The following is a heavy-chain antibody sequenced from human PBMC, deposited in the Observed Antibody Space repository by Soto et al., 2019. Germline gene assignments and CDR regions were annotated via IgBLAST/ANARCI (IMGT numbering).Heavy chain of an antibody. Sequence: SETLSLTCAVYCGSFIGYYWSWVRQPPGKGLEWIAEINHSGSTNYNPSLKSRVTISVDTSKNYFSLKLSFVTAADTAVYYCARALPVSRYCISIDCPRSGMDVWGQGTTVTVSS. CDR3: ARALPVSRYCISIDCPRSGMDV. V-gene: IGHV4-34*01. CDR1: CGSFIGYY. CDR2: INHSGST. J-gene: IGHJ6*02. D-gene: IGHD2-2*01.